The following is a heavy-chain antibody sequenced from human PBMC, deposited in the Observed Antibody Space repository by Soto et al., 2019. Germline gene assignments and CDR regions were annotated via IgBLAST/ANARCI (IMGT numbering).Heavy chain of an antibody. J-gene: IGHJ3*02. V-gene: IGHV1-69*02. Sequence: QVQLVQSGAEVKKPGSSVKVSCKASGGTFRTYTVIWVRQAPGQGLEWMGRILPMVDITNSAQSFQGRLTIAADKSTSTVYLELSSLRFEDTALYYCTLGSWSAVTFDIWGRGTMVTVSS. CDR1: GGTFRTYT. CDR2: ILPMVDIT. CDR3: TLGSWSAVTFDI. D-gene: IGHD2-2*01.